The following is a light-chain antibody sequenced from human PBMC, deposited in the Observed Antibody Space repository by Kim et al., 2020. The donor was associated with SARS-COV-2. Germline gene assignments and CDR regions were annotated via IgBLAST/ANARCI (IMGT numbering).Light chain of an antibody. Sequence: GQSVTVACTRTHDDVGRDKFVSGYQPHPGKAPQLMIYEVSERPSGVPDRFSCYKSDNTASLTISGPQAEDEADYFCCSYAGNYMVVFGGGTQLTVL. J-gene: IGLJ2*01. CDR2: EVS. CDR3: CSYAGNYMVV. V-gene: IGLV2-11*01. CDR1: HDDVGRDKF.